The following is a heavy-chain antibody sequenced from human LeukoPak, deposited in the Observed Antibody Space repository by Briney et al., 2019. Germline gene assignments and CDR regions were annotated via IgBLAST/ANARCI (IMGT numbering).Heavy chain of an antibody. V-gene: IGHV4-30-2*01. CDR1: GGSLTHGGYS. J-gene: IGHJ3*02. CDR2: IYHSGSP. D-gene: IGHD3-10*01. Sequence: SQTLSLTCAVSGGSLTHGGYSWSWIRQPPGKGPEWIGSIYHSGSPYYNPSLKSRVTISVDRSKNHFSLKLNSVTAADTAVYYCASSAGGFGELLNDAFDIWGQGQWSPSLQ. CDR3: ASSAGGFGELLNDAFDI.